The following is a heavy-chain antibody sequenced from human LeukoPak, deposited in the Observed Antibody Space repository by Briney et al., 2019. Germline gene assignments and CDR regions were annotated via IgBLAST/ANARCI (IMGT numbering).Heavy chain of an antibody. V-gene: IGHV3-74*01. D-gene: IGHD3-3*01. CDR3: VSGSLQSGYNFDY. CDR2: INTDGGIT. Sequence: GGSLRLSCAASGFTFSDFWMHWVRQAPGKGLVWVARINTDGGITGYADSVKGRFAISRDNAKNTLYLQMNSLRAEDTAVYYCVSGSLQSGYNFDYWGQGALVTVSS. J-gene: IGHJ4*02. CDR1: GFTFSDFW.